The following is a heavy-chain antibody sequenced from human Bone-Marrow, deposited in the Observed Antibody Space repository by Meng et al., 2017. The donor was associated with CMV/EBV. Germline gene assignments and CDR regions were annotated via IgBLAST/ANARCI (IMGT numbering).Heavy chain of an antibody. D-gene: IGHD2-15*01. J-gene: IGHJ4*02. CDR3: ARERWVVAAKGDQPQYYFDY. Sequence: GESLKISCAASGFTFSSYSMNWVRQAPGKGLEWVSSISSSSSYIYYADSVKGRFTISRDNAKNSLYLQMNSLRAEDTAVYYCARERWVVAAKGDQPQYYFDYWGRGTLVTVSS. CDR2: ISSSSSYI. CDR1: GFTFSSYS. V-gene: IGHV3-21*01.